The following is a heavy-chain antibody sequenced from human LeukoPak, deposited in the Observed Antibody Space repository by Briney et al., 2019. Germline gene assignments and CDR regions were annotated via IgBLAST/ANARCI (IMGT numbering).Heavy chain of an antibody. Sequence: GGSLRLSCAASGFTFSSYSMNWVRQAPGKGLEWVSYISSSSSTIYYADPVKGRFTISRDNAKNSLYLQMNSLRAEDTAVYYCARDLSIAAGWFDPWGQGTLVTVSS. J-gene: IGHJ5*02. CDR2: ISSSSSTI. CDR1: GFTFSSYS. V-gene: IGHV3-48*04. D-gene: IGHD6-13*01. CDR3: ARDLSIAAGWFDP.